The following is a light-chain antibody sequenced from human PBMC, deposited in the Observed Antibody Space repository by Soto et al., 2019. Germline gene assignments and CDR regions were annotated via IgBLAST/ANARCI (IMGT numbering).Light chain of an antibody. V-gene: IGLV2-14*03. CDR2: EVS. CDR3: SSSTTSTTVV. Sequence: QSALTQPASVFGSPGQSITFSCTGTSSDVGGYNFVSWYQQHPGKAPKLMIHEVSSRPSGVSNRFSGSKSGNTASLTISGLQPEEEADYYCSSSTTSTTVVFGTGTKVTVL. J-gene: IGLJ1*01. CDR1: SSDVGGYNF.